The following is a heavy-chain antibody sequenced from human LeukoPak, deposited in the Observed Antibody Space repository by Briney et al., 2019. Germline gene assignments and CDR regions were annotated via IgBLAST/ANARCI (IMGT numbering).Heavy chain of an antibody. CDR3: ARSAYDFWSSYPNWFDP. J-gene: IGHJ5*02. V-gene: IGHV4-61*02. Sequence: SETLSLTCTVSGGSISSGSYYWSWIRQPAGKGLEWIGRIYTSGSTNYNPSLKSRVTISVDTSKNQFSLKLSSVTAADTAVYYCARSAYDFWSSYPNWFDPWGQGTLVTVSS. CDR2: IYTSGST. CDR1: GGSISSGSYY. D-gene: IGHD3-3*01.